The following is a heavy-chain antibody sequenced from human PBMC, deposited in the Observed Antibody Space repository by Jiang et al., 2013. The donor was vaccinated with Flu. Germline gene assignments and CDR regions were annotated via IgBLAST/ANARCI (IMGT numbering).Heavy chain of an antibody. CDR2: TYYRSKWYN. CDR3: ARERAAVAPYYFDY. J-gene: IGHJ4*02. Sequence: GDSVSSDSAAWNWIRQSPSRGLEWLGRTYYRSKWYNDYAVSVKSRISINPDTSKNQFSLQLSSVTPEDTAVYYCARERAAVAPYYFDYWGQGALVTVSS. CDR1: GDSVSSDSAA. V-gene: IGHV6-1*01. D-gene: IGHD6-19*01.